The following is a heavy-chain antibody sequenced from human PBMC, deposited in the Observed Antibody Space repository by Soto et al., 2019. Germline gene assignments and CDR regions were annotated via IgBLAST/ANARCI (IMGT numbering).Heavy chain of an antibody. Sequence: ASVKVSCKPSGYTFTGYFIHWVRQAPGQGLEWMGWINPNSGDTNYAQKFQGRVTLTTDTPIRTAYMDLSSLRFDDAAVYYCARMVSGRYSIFDHWGQGTLVTVSS. D-gene: IGHD1-26*01. CDR3: ARMVSGRYSIFDH. CDR2: INPNSGDT. J-gene: IGHJ4*02. V-gene: IGHV1-2*02. CDR1: GYTFTGYF.